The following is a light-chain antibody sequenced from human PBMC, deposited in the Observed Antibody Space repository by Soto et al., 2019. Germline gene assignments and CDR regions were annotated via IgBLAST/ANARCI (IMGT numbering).Light chain of an antibody. V-gene: IGKV2-30*01. CDR1: QSLLYSDGNTY. J-gene: IGKJ2*01. Sequence: DVAMSQSPLSLPVTLGQPASISCRSSQSLLYSDGNTYLNWFHQRPGQSPRRLIYKVSNRDSGVPDRFSGSGSVTDFTLKISRVEAEDVGIYYCMQGAHWPPYTFGQGTKLEIK. CDR3: MQGAHWPPYT. CDR2: KVS.